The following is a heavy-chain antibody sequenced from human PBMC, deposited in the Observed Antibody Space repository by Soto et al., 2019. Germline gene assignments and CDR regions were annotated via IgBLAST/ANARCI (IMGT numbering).Heavy chain of an antibody. CDR2: IIPILGIA. CDR3: ARLDILTGLLGPDDAFDI. CDR1: EGTFSSYT. D-gene: IGHD3-9*01. Sequence: QVQLVQSGAEVKKPGSSVKVSCKASEGTFSSYTISWVRQAPGQGLEWMGRIIPILGIANYAQKFQGRVTITADKSTSTAYMELSSVRSEDTAVYYCARLDILTGLLGPDDAFDIWGQGTMVTVSS. V-gene: IGHV1-69*02. J-gene: IGHJ3*02.